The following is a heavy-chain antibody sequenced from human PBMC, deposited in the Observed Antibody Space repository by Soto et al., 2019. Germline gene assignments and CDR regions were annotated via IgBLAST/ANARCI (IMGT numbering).Heavy chain of an antibody. CDR1: GFTFSSYS. V-gene: IGHV3-21*01. CDR2: ISGSGNYV. D-gene: IGHD3-16*02. CDR3: ARDLHRGMDV. J-gene: IGHJ6*02. Sequence: EVQLVESGGGLVKPGGSLRLSCAASGFTFSSYSLNWVRQAPGKGLEWVSSISGSGNYVFYADSAKGRFTISRDNAKNSLYLQMNSLRAEDTAVYYCARDLHRGMDVWGQGTTVTVS.